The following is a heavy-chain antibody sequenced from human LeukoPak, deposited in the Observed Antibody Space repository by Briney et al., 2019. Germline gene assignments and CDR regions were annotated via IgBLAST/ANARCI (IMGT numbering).Heavy chain of an antibody. CDR3: ARTRRPPNWFDP. Sequence: PSETLSLTCTVSGGSISRYYWSWIRQPPGKGLEWIGEINHSGSTNYNPSLKSRVTISVEKSTNQLSLQLSSVTAAETTVYYYARTRRPPNWFDPWGQGTLVTGSS. V-gene: IGHV4-34*01. J-gene: IGHJ5*02. CDR1: GGSISRYY. CDR2: INHSGST. D-gene: IGHD6-25*01.